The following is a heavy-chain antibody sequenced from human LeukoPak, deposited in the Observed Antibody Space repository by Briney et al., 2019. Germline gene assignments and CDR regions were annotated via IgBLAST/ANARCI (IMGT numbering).Heavy chain of an antibody. Sequence: GGSLRLSCAASGFTFTTYWMVWVRQAPGKGLEGVAVIWYDGSNKYYADSVKGRFTISRDNSKNALYLQMNSLRAEDTAVYYCAREKIAARKSYYYYGMDVWGQGTTVTVSS. J-gene: IGHJ6*02. CDR3: AREKIAARKSYYYYGMDV. CDR1: GFTFTTYW. D-gene: IGHD6-6*01. CDR2: IWYDGSNK. V-gene: IGHV3-33*08.